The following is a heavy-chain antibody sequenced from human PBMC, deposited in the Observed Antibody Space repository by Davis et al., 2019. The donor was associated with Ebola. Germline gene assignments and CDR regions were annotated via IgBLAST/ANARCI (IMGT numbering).Heavy chain of an antibody. D-gene: IGHD4-23*01. CDR3: ARYSTVVSPDLSAFDI. CDR1: GFTFSSYS. Sequence: GESLKISCAASGFTFSSYSMNWVRQAPGKGLEWVSSISSSSSYIYYADSVKGRFTISRDNAKNSLYLQMNSLRAEDTAVYYCARYSTVVSPDLSAFDIWGQGTMVTVSS. J-gene: IGHJ3*02. CDR2: ISSSSSYI. V-gene: IGHV3-21*01.